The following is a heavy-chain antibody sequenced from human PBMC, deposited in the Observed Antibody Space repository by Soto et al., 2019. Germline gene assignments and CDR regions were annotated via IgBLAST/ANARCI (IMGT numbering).Heavy chain of an antibody. V-gene: IGHV4-34*01. CDR3: ARGDIVVVPAAKRKGWFDP. J-gene: IGHJ5*02. CDR2: INHSGST. Sequence: PSETLSLTCAVYGGSFSGYYWSWIRQPPGKGLEWIGEINHSGSTNYNPSLKSRVTISVDTSKNQFSLKLRSVTAADTAVYYCARGDIVVVPAAKRKGWFDPWGQGTLVT. D-gene: IGHD2-2*01. CDR1: GGSFSGYY.